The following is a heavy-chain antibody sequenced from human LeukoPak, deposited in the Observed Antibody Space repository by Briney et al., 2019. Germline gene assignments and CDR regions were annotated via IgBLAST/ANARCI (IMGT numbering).Heavy chain of an antibody. V-gene: IGHV3-9*01. J-gene: IGHJ4*02. CDR1: GFTFDDYA. CDR3: AKDRARGGYSYGQPFDY. CDR2: ISWNSGSI. Sequence: PGGSQRLSCAASGFTFDDYAMHWVRQAPGKGLEWVSGISWNSGSIGYADSVKGRFTISRDNAKNSLYLQMNSLRAEDTALYYCAKDRARGGYSYGQPFDYWGQGTLVTVSS. D-gene: IGHD5-18*01.